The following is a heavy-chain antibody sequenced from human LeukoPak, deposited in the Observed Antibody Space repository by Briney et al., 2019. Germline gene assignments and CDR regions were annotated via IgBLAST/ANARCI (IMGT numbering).Heavy chain of an antibody. J-gene: IGHJ3*02. V-gene: IGHV3-23*01. Sequence: PGGSLRLSCAASGFTFSSYAMTWVRQAPGKGLEWVSDISGGGDNTNYAESVKGRFTVSRDNSKNTLYLQMNSLRAEDTAVYYCAIRRRPPRVTYSVRYSRPIAFDIWGQGTMVTVSS. CDR3: AIRRRPPRVTYSVRYSRPIAFDI. D-gene: IGHD1-26*01. CDR2: ISGGGDNT. CDR1: GFTFSSYA.